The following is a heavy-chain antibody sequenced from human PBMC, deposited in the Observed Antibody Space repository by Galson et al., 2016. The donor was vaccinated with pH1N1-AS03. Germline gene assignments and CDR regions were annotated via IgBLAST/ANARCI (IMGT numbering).Heavy chain of an antibody. V-gene: IGHV1-2*04. CDR3: ARDHRGPCRSATCPIAYYFGMDV. CDR1: GYTFTDFS. D-gene: IGHD2-2*01. CDR2: IHPNDGVT. Sequence: SVKVSCKASGYTFTDFSINWVRQAPGQGLEWMGWIHPNDGVTNYAQNFQAWVTMTRDTSTSTAYLELTGPKSDDTAGYYCARDHRGPCRSATCPIAYYFGMDVWGQGTTVIVSS. J-gene: IGHJ6*02.